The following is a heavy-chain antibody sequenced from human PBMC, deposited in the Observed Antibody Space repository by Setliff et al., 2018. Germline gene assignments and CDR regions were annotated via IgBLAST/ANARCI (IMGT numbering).Heavy chain of an antibody. V-gene: IGHV1-46*01. Sequence: GASVKVSCKASGGTFSSYGISWVRQAPGQGLEWMGIINPSSGGTTSYAQKFQGRVTMTRDTSTSTVYMELSSLRSEDTAVYYCARGPWGDSSGYNWFDPWGQGTLVTVSS. J-gene: IGHJ5*02. CDR1: GGTFSSYG. CDR3: ARGPWGDSSGYNWFDP. CDR2: INPSSGGTT. D-gene: IGHD3-22*01.